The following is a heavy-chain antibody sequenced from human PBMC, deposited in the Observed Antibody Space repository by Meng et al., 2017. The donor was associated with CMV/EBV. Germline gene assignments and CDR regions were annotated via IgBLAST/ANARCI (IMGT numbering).Heavy chain of an antibody. J-gene: IGHJ4*02. CDR1: GYTFTSYD. CDR2: RNPNSGNT. D-gene: IGHD6-13*01. Sequence: ASVKVSCKASGYTFTSYDINWVRQATGQGLEWMGWRNPNSGNTGYAQKFQGRVTITRNTSISTAYMALSSLRSEDTAVYYCARSLGARRTGIAAAGFDYWGQGTLVTVSS. CDR3: ARSLGARRTGIAAAGFDY. V-gene: IGHV1-8*03.